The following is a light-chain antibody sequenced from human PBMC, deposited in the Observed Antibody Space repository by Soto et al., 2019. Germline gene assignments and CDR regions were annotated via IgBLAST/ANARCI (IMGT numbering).Light chain of an antibody. CDR2: GIS. CDR1: TGAVTSGYY. CDR3: LLYCDGAQV. V-gene: IGLV7-43*01. J-gene: IGLJ3*02. Sequence: QAVVTQEPSLTVSPGGTVTLTCASSTGAVTSGYYPNWFQQKPGQAPRPLVYGISNKHSWTPARFSGSLLGDKAALTLSDVQPEDEAEYYCLLYCDGAQVFGGGTKLTVL.